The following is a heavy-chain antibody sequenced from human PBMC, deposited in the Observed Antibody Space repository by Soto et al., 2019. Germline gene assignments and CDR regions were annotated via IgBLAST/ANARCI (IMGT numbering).Heavy chain of an antibody. CDR3: TSFDSNGYYPQKHY. V-gene: IGHV1-69*01. Sequence: QVILAQSGAEVKKPGSSVKVSCKVSGGSFSSFSINWVRQAPGQRFEWMGGIIPILGTANFTQKLQDRVTFTADESTATAYMTLSSLTSEDTAFYYCTSFDSNGYYPQKHYWGPGTQVTVSS. D-gene: IGHD3-22*01. CDR2: IIPILGTA. CDR1: GGSFSSFS. J-gene: IGHJ4*02.